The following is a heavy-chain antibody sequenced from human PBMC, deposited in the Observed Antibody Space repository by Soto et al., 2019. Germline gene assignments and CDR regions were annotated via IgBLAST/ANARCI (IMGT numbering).Heavy chain of an antibody. CDR1: GFTFGTFT. V-gene: IGHV3-21*01. D-gene: IGHD2-21*02. CDR3: ARVMCGDCSSYYYYSMDV. J-gene: IGHJ6*02. CDR2: IGTTSTYI. Sequence: LRLSCAASGFTFGTFTMSWVRQAPGKGLEWVSSIGTTSTYIYYADSVRGRFTISRDNAKNSLYLQMNSLRAEDTAVYFCARVMCGDCSSYYYYSMDVWGQGTTVTVSS.